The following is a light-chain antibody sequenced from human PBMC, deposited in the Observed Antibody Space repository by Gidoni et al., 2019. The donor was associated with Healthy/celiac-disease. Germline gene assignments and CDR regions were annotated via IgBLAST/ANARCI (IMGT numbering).Light chain of an antibody. CDR2: GNS. Sequence: QSVLTPPPSVSGAPGQRVTISCTGSSSNIGAGYDVHWYQQLPGTAPKPLIYGNSNRPSGVPDRFSGSKSGTSASLAITGLQAEDEADYYCQSYDSSLSVHYVFGTGTKVTVL. V-gene: IGLV1-40*01. J-gene: IGLJ1*01. CDR1: SSNIGAGYD. CDR3: QSYDSSLSVHYV.